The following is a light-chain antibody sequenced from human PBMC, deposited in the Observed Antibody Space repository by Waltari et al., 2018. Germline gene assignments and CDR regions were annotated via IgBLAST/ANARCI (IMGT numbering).Light chain of an antibody. CDR2: RNN. J-gene: IGLJ3*02. CDR3: AAWDDSLSVWV. Sequence: QSVLTQPPSASGTPGQRVTIPCSGSSSNIGSNYVYWYQQLPGTAPKLLIYRNNPRPSGVPARFSGSTSGTSASLAISGLRSEDEADYYCAAWDDSLSVWVFGGGTKLTVL. V-gene: IGLV1-47*01. CDR1: SSNIGSNY.